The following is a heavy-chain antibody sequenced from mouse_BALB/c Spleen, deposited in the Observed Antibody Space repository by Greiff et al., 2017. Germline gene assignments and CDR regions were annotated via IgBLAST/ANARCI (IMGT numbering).Heavy chain of an antibody. V-gene: IGHV1-5*01. CDR1: GYSFTSYW. J-gene: IGHJ4*01. CDR2: IYPGNSDT. D-gene: IGHD1-1*02. Sequence: VQLQQSGTVLARPGASVKMSCKASGYSFTSYWMHWVKQRPGQGLEWIGAIYPGNSDTSYNQKFKGKAKLTAVTSARTAYMELSSLTNEDSAVYYCLWQGYAMDYWGQGTSVTVSS. CDR3: LWQGYAMDY.